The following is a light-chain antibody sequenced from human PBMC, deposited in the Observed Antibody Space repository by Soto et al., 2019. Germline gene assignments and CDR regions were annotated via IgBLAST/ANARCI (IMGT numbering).Light chain of an antibody. J-gene: IGLJ3*02. Sequence: QLVLTQSPSASASLGASVKLTCTLSSGHSSYAIAWHQQQPEKGPRYLMKLNSDGTHSKGDGIPDRFSGSSSGAERYLTISRLQSEDEAVYFCQSWGTGNRVFGGGTKLTVL. V-gene: IGLV4-69*01. CDR1: SGHSSYA. CDR2: LNSDGTH. CDR3: QSWGTGNRV.